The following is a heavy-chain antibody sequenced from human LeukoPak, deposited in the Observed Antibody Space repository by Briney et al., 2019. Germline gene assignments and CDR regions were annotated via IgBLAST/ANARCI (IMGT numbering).Heavy chain of an antibody. D-gene: IGHD4-17*01. Sequence: GGSLGLSCTASGFTFNNYAMTWVRQAPGKGLEWVSVIYSGGSTYYADSVKGRFTISRDNSKNTLYLQMNSLRAEDTAVYYSARDDYGDYGGAFDIWGQGTMVTVSS. J-gene: IGHJ3*02. CDR2: IYSGGST. CDR1: GFTFNNYA. CDR3: ARDDYGDYGGAFDI. V-gene: IGHV3-53*01.